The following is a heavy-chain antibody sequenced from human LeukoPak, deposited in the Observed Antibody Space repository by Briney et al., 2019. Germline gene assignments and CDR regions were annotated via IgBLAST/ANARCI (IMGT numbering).Heavy chain of an antibody. CDR2: IAGSGETI. CDR3: ARDRRPSEYLGLHV. V-gene: IGHV3-48*04. CDR1: GFTFSSYG. J-gene: IGHJ6*02. D-gene: IGHD2-2*01. Sequence: PGGSLRLSCAASGFTFSSYGMHWVRQAPGKGLEWISNIAGSGETIYYADSVKGRFTISRDNANNLLFLQMNSLRAEDTAVYYCARDRRPSEYLGLHVWGQGTTVIVSS.